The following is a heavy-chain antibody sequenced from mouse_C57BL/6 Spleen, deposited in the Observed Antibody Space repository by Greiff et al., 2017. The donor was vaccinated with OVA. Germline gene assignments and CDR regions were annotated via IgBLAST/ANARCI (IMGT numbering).Heavy chain of an antibody. V-gene: IGHV1-15*01. CDR2: IDPETGGT. CDR1: GYTFTDYE. J-gene: IGHJ3*01. Sequence: QVQLKESGAELVRPGASVTLSCKASGYTFTDYEMHWVKQTPVHGLEWIGAIDPETGGTAYNQKFKGKAILTADKSSSTAYMELRSLTSEDSAVYYCTRGAVTEGWFAYWGQGTLVTVSA. CDR3: TRGAVTEGWFAY. D-gene: IGHD2-2*01.